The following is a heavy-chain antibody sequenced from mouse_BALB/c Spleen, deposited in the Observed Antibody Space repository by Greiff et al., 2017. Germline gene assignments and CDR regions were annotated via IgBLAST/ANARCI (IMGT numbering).Heavy chain of an antibody. D-gene: IGHD2-1*01. CDR3: ARYYGNYGAWFAY. Sequence: EVMLVESGGGLVKPGGSLKLSCAASGFTFSSYTMSWVRQTPEKRLEWVATISSGGGNTYYPDSVKGRFTISRDNAKNNLYLQMSSLRSEDTALYYCARYYGNYGAWFAYWGQGTLVTVSA. V-gene: IGHV5-9*03. CDR2: ISSGGGNT. CDR1: GFTFSSYT. J-gene: IGHJ3*01.